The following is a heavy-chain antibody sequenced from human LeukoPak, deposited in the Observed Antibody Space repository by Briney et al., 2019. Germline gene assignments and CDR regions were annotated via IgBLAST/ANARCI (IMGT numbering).Heavy chain of an antibody. CDR2: IYYSGST. D-gene: IGHD2-21*01. CDR3: ASKSSRFGVVDY. J-gene: IGHJ4*02. V-gene: IGHV4-59*01. CDR1: GGSISSYY. Sequence: SETLSLTCTVSGGSISSYYWSWIQQPPGKGLEWIGYIYYSGSTNYNPSLKSRVTISVDTSKNQFSLKLSSVTAADTAVYYCASKSSRFGVVDYWGQGTLVTVSS.